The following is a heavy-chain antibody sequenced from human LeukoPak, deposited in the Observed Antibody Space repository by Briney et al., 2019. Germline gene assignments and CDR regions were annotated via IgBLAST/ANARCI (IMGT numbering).Heavy chain of an antibody. CDR2: IRNKADGGTP. CDR3: TRDPPTRY. V-gene: IGHV3-49*03. J-gene: IGHJ4*02. D-gene: IGHD1-26*01. Sequence: PGRSLRLSCTASGFTFGDYTITWIRQAPGKGLEWVGSIRNKADGGTPEYAACVKGRFTISRDDSKSIAYLQMNSLKTDDTAVYYCTRDPPTRYWGQGTLVSVSS. CDR1: GFTFGDYT.